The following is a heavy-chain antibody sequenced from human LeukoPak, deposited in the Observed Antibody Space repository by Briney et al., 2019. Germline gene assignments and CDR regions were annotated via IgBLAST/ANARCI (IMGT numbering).Heavy chain of an antibody. D-gene: IGHD3-10*01. Sequence: GGSLRLSCAASGFTFSSYNMNWVRQAPGKGLEWVSVIYSGGSTYYADSVKGRFTISRDNSKNTLYLQMNSLRAEDTAVYYCARAIYGSGFYGMDVWGQGTTVTASS. CDR2: IYSGGST. CDR3: ARAIYGSGFYGMDV. V-gene: IGHV3-66*01. CDR1: GFTFSSYN. J-gene: IGHJ6*02.